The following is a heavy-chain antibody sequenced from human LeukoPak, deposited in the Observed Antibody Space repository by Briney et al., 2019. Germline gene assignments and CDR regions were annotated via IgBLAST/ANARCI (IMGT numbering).Heavy chain of an antibody. D-gene: IGHD2-2*01. CDR2: ISSSGGTI. V-gene: IGHV3-11*04. Sequence: PGGSLRLSCAASGFTFSDYYMSWIRQAPGKGLEWVSYISSSGGTIYYADSVKGRFTISRDNAKNSLYLQMNSLRAEDTAVYYCARVPTGYCSSTSCYRFWFDYWGQGTLVTVSS. CDR3: ARVPTGYCSSTSCYRFWFDY. CDR1: GFTFSDYY. J-gene: IGHJ4*02.